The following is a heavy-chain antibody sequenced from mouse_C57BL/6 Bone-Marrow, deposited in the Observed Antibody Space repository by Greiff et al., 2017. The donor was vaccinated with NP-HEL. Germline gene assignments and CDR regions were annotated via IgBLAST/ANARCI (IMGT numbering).Heavy chain of an antibody. D-gene: IGHD1-1*01. CDR1: GFTFSDYY. J-gene: IGHJ1*03. CDR3: ARVGIYYYGSSHWYFDV. CDR2: INYDGSST. Sequence: EVQLVESEGGLVQPGSSMKLSCTASGFTFSDYYMAWVRQVPEKGLEWVANINYDGSSTYYLDSLKSRFIISRDNAKNILYLQMSSLKSEDTATYYCARVGIYYYGSSHWYFDVWGTGTTVTVSS. V-gene: IGHV5-16*01.